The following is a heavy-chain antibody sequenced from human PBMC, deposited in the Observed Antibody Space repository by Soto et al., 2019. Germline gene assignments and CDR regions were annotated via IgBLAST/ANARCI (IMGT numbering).Heavy chain of an antibody. CDR3: AKWSYLDY. D-gene: IGHD3-3*01. Sequence: DVRLAESGGGLGQTGGSLRLSCTTSGFSCASFAMTWVRQAPGKGLEWVATISGSDGKTYYADSVKGRFSISRDTSRNTLYLQMNSLRADDTAIYYCAKWSYLDYWGQGTRVTVSS. J-gene: IGHJ4*02. V-gene: IGHV3-23*04. CDR1: GFSCASFA. CDR2: ISGSDGKT.